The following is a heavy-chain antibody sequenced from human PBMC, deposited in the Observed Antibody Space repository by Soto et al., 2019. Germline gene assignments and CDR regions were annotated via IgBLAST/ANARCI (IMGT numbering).Heavy chain of an antibody. J-gene: IGHJ4*02. V-gene: IGHV1-46*03. CDR1: ENTFSSYY. CDR2: IHPSGGGA. CDR3: ARGCHITVVTASFDF. D-gene: IGHD2-21*02. Sequence: QAQLVQSGAEVKKPGASVKVSCKASENTFSSYYLHWVRQAPGQGLEWMGMIHPSGGGATYAQKFLGRGPMTRDTSTSTVIMELSSLRSEDTAIYYCARGCHITVVTASFDFWGQGTLGTVSS.